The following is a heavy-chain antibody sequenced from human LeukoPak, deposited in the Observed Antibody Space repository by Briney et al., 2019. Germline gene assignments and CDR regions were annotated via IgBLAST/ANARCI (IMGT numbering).Heavy chain of an antibody. CDR2: IYYSGST. D-gene: IGHD3-3*01. Sequence: SETLSLTCNVSGGSISSGDKYWSWIRQPPGKGLEWIGYIYYSGSTYYNPSLKSRVTISVDTSKNQFSLKLSSVTAADTAVYYCARYRRARSGYYIYYYMDVWGKGTTVTVSS. CDR3: ARYRRARSGYYIYYYMDV. J-gene: IGHJ6*03. V-gene: IGHV4-30-4*01. CDR1: GGSISSGDKY.